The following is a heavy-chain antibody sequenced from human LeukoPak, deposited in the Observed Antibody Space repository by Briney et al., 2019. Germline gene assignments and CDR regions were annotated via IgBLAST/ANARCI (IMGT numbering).Heavy chain of an antibody. D-gene: IGHD2-2*01. CDR2: IQSDGRKT. CDR3: AKRIDIAVVPEAATHQAFDV. V-gene: IGHV3-30*02. J-gene: IGHJ3*01. CDR1: GFTVSGLG. Sequence: GGSLRLSCAASGFTVSGLGMHWVRQAPGKGLEWVAFIQSDGRKTWYADSVRGRFSISRDDSKNTVYLQMNSLRAEDTAVYYCAKRIDIAVVPEAATHQAFDVWGQGTMVAVSS.